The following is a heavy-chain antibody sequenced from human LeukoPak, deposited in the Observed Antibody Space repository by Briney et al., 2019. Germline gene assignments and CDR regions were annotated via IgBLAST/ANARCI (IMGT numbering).Heavy chain of an antibody. D-gene: IGHD1-26*01. V-gene: IGHV3-23*01. J-gene: IGHJ4*02. Sequence: PGASLRLFCAASGFTFSKHGMSWVRQAPGKGLEWVSTVNDNGANTHYADSVKGRFSISRDNSRNTLVLEMNSLRADDTALYYCTKGDGGYYPIDNWGQGTLVIVSS. CDR2: VNDNGANT. CDR3: TKGDGGYYPIDN. CDR1: GFTFSKHG.